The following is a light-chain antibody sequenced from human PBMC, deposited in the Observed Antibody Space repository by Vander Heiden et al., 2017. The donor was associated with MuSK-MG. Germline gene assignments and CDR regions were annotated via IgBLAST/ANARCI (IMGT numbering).Light chain of an antibody. J-gene: IGKJ2*01. V-gene: IGKV4-1*01. CDR1: QSVLYSSNNKNY. CDR3: QDDYGSPA. CDR2: WAS. Sequence: DTVMTQSTDSLAVALGERDTINCKSSQSVLYSSNNKNYLDWYQQKPGQPPKLLIYWASTLESGVPDRFSRSGSVTDFTLAGSSRQAEDVAVYYGQDDYGSPAFGQGTKLEIK.